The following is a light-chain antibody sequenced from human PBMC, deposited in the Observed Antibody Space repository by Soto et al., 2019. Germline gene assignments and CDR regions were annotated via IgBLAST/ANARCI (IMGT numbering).Light chain of an antibody. Sequence: QSALTQPASVSGSPGRSITISCTGTSSNVGSYNLVSWYQQHPGKAPKLMIFEGSKRPSGVSNRFSGSKSGNTASLTISGLQAEDEADYYCCSYAGTSSYGVFGGGTKVTVL. CDR2: EGS. J-gene: IGLJ3*02. CDR1: SSNVGSYNL. CDR3: CSYAGTSSYGV. V-gene: IGLV2-23*01.